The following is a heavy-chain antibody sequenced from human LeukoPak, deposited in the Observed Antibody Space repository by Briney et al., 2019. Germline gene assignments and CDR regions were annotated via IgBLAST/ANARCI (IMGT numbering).Heavy chain of an antibody. J-gene: IGHJ4*02. Sequence: SETLSLTCTVSGGSISSYYWSWIRQPPGKGLEWIGYIYYSGSTNYNPSLKSRVTISVDTSKNQFSLKLSSVTAADTALYYCARDKGRPGGYFDYWGQGTLVTVSS. CDR3: ARDKGRPGGYFDY. V-gene: IGHV4-59*01. CDR1: GGSISSYY. D-gene: IGHD3-10*01. CDR2: IYYSGST.